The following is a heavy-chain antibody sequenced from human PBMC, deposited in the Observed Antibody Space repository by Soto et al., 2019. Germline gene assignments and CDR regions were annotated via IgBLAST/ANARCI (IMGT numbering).Heavy chain of an antibody. CDR1: GGTFTSHF. D-gene: IGHD4-4*01. CDR3: AREVSAFDY. Sequence: ASVKVSCKASGGTFTSHFVHWVRQAPGQGLEWMGIINPSDGGTTYAQKFQGRVTMTRDTSTSTVYMELSSLRSEDTAVYYCAREVSAFDYWGQGTLVTVSS. CDR2: INPSDGGT. J-gene: IGHJ4*02. V-gene: IGHV1-46*01.